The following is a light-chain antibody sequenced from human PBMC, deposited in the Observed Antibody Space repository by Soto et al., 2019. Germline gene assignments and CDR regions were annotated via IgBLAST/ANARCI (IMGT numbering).Light chain of an antibody. CDR2: WAS. J-gene: IGKJ2*01. CDR1: QSVLYSSNTKNY. Sequence: DIVMTQYPDSLAVSLGERATINCKSSQSVLYSSNTKNYLAWYQQKPGQPPKLLIYWASTRESGVPDRFSGSGFGTDSTLTISSLQAEDVAVYYCQQYYSIPQAFGQGTKLEIK. CDR3: QQYYSIPQA. V-gene: IGKV4-1*01.